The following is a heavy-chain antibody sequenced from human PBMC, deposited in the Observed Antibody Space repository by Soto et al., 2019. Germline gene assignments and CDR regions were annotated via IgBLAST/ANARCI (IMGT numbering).Heavy chain of an antibody. J-gene: IGHJ4*02. V-gene: IGHV3-48*02. CDR1: GFTFSSDS. CDR2: ISSSSSTI. D-gene: IGHD6-19*01. Sequence: EVQLVESGGGLVQPGGSLRLSCAASGFTFSSDSMNWVRQAPGKGLEWVSYISSSSSTIYYADSVKGRFTISRDNAKNTLYLQMNRLRDEDTGVYYCAREGAVAGFAYWGQGTLVTVSS. CDR3: AREGAVAGFAY.